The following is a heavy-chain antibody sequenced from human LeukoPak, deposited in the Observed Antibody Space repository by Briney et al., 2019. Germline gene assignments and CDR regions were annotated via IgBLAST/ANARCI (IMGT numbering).Heavy chain of an antibody. CDR3: ATMVRGVIWAFDI. V-gene: IGHV4-34*01. D-gene: IGHD3-10*01. J-gene: IGHJ3*02. Sequence: SETLSLTCSVSGGPIRSYYWSWIRQPPGKGLKWIGEINHSGSTNYNPSLKSRVTISVDTSKNQFSLKLSSVTAADTAVYYCATMVRGVIWAFDIWGQGTMVTVSS. CDR1: GGPIRSYY. CDR2: INHSGST.